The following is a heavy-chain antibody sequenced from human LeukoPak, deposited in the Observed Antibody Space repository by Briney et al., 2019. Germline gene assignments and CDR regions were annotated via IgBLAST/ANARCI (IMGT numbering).Heavy chain of an antibody. Sequence: ASVKVSCKASGYTFTSYGISWVRQAPGQGLEWMGWISAYNGNTNYAQKLQGRATMTTDTSTSTAYMELRSLRSDDTAVYYCARVDCTNGVCYYYFDYWGQGTLVTVSS. D-gene: IGHD2-8*01. CDR2: ISAYNGNT. CDR1: GYTFTSYG. J-gene: IGHJ4*02. CDR3: ARVDCTNGVCYYYFDY. V-gene: IGHV1-18*01.